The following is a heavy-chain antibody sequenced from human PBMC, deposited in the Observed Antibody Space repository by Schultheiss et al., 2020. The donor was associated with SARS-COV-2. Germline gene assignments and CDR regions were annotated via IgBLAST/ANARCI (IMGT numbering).Heavy chain of an antibody. CDR3: ARGSDCSSTSCYRGGRYYYYGMDV. D-gene: IGHD2-2*02. CDR1: GDSVSSNSAA. Sequence: SQTLSLTCAISGDSVSSNSAAWNWIRQSPSRGLEWLGRTYYRSKWYNDYAVSVKSRITINPDTSKNQFSLQLNSVTPEDTAVYYCARGSDCSSTSCYRGGRYYYYGMDVWGQGTTVTVSS. J-gene: IGHJ6*02. CDR2: TYYRSKWYN. V-gene: IGHV6-1*01.